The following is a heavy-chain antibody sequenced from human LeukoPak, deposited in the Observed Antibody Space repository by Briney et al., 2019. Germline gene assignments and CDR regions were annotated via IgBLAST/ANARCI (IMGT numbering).Heavy chain of an antibody. CDR1: GRTFSSYA. CDR3: ARVAPIYGDYDDAFDI. V-gene: IGHV1-69*13. CDR2: IIPIFGTA. J-gene: IGHJ3*02. Sequence: SVKVSCKASGRTFSSYAISWVRQAPGQGLEWMGGIIPIFGTANYGQKFQGRVTITAAESTSTAYMELSSLRSEDTAVYYCARVAPIYGDYDDAFDIWGQGTMVTVSS. D-gene: IGHD4-17*01.